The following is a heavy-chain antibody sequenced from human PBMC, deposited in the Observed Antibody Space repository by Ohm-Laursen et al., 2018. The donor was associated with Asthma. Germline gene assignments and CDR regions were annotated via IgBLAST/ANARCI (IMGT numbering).Heavy chain of an antibody. CDR1: GYTFTSYA. D-gene: IGHD3-3*01. V-gene: IGHV1-3*01. Sequence: VASVKVSCNASGYTFTSYAMHWVRQAPGQRLEWMGWINAGNGNTKYSQKFQGRVTITRDTSASTAYMELSSLRSEDTAVYYCATPTYDFWSGFPYGMDVWGQGTTVTVSS. J-gene: IGHJ6*02. CDR3: ATPTYDFWSGFPYGMDV. CDR2: INAGNGNT.